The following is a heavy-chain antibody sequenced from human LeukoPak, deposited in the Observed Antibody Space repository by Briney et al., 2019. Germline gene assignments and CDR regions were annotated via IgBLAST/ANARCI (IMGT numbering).Heavy chain of an antibody. D-gene: IGHD2-15*01. CDR3: ARDGRQNY. J-gene: IGHJ4*02. CDR1: GFTFSSYS. Sequence: GGSLRLSCAASGFTFSSYSMNWVRQAPGKGLEWVSYISSSSTIYYADSVKGRFTISRDNAKNSLYLQMNSLRAEDTAVYYCARDGRQNYWGQGTLVTVSS. V-gene: IGHV3-48*04. CDR2: ISSSSTI.